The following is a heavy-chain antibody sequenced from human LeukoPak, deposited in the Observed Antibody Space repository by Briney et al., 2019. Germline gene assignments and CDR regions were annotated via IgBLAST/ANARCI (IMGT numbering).Heavy chain of an antibody. D-gene: IGHD5-18*01. CDR3: AGGDGKRGYSYGYYGY. CDR1: GVSISSYY. V-gene: IGHV4-59*01. J-gene: IGHJ4*02. CDR2: IYYSGST. Sequence: SETLSLTCTVSGVSISSYYWSWIRQPPGKGLEWIGYIYYSGSTNYNPSLKSRVTISVDTSKNQFSLKLSSVTAADTAVYYCAGGDGKRGYSYGYYGYWGQGTLVTVSS.